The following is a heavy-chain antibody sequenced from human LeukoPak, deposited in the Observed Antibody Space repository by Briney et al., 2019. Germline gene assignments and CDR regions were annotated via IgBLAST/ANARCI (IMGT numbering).Heavy chain of an antibody. CDR1: GYTFTGYY. J-gene: IGHJ6*02. CDR2: INPNSGGT. D-gene: IGHD1-26*01. V-gene: IGHV1-2*04. Sequence: ASVKVSCKASGYTFTGYYMHWVRQAPGQGLEWMGWINPNSGGTNYAQKFEGWVTMTRDTSISTAYMELTRLTSDDTAVYYCARDVSGNFYYYGLDVWGQGTTVTVSS. CDR3: ARDVSGNFYYYGLDV.